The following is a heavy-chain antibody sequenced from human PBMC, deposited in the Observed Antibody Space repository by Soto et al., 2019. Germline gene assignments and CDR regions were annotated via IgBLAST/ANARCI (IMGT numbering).Heavy chain of an antibody. J-gene: IGHJ3*01. CDR3: ARDILSVGPRANDAFDV. CDR2: INPDNGNT. D-gene: IGHD2-8*02. Sequence: QAQLVQSGAEVRKPGASVNISCRASGFTFSDNLINWVRQAPGQSLEWAGWINPDNGNTRYSQTFKGRVTISRHSSASIAYGEVTDLTSEDTAVYYCARDILSVGPRANDAFDVWGQATMVIVSS. V-gene: IGHV1-3*01. CDR1: GFTFSDNL.